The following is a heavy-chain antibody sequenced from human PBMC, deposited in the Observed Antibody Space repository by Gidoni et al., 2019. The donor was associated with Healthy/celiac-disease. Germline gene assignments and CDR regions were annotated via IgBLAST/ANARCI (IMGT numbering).Heavy chain of an antibody. CDR1: GITFSSYT. V-gene: IGHV3-23*01. J-gene: IGHJ4*02. CDR3: AKDPPCGGDCYPYYFDY. Sequence: EVQLLESGGGLVQPGRSLRRSCAASGITFSSYTMGWVRQAPGKGLEWVSAISGSVGSTYYADAVKGRFTISRDNSKNTLYLQMNSLRAEDTAVYYCAKDPPCGGDCYPYYFDYWGQGTLVTVSS. D-gene: IGHD2-21*02. CDR2: ISGSVGST.